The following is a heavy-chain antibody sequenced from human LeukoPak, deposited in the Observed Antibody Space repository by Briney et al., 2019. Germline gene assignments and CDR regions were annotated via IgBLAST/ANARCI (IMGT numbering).Heavy chain of an antibody. CDR2: IKKTGSET. CDR3: AREDGYCSDGKCYSYFDS. J-gene: IGHJ4*02. V-gene: IGHV3-7*01. Sequence: PWGSLRLSCAASGFTFSHFWMSWVRQAPGKGLEWVAYIKKTGSETYYVDSVKGRFTITRDNTRNSLFLQMYSLGAEDTAMYFCAREDGYCSDGKCYSYFDSWGQGTLVTVSS. D-gene: IGHD2-15*01. CDR1: GFTFSHFW.